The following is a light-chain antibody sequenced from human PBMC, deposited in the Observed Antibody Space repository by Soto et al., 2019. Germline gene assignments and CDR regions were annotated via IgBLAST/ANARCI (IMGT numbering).Light chain of an antibody. J-gene: IGKJ1*01. V-gene: IGKV1-5*03. CDR2: KTS. CDR3: EQYYSRES. CDR1: QAVNPW. Sequence: DIQMTQSPSIVSASVGDTVTITCRASQAVNPWLAWHQQKPGKVPRVLIYKTSDLENGVPSTFSGSGSGTEFTLTISSRQPADFATYYCEQYYSRESFGQGTKV.